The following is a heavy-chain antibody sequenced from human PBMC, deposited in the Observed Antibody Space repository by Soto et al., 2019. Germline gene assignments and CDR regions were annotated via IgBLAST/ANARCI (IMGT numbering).Heavy chain of an antibody. CDR2: IFSSGES. Sequence: EVQLVESGGGLLQPGGSLRLSCAASGFTVSSTYMSWVRQAPGKGLEWVSIIFSSGESFYADSVKGRFTISRDSSDNTVYLQMNSLKAEDTAAYYCARGGIGMVRTFDHWGQGTLVTVSS. V-gene: IGHV3-53*01. J-gene: IGHJ4*02. CDR1: GFTVSSTY. D-gene: IGHD3-10*01. CDR3: ARGGIGMVRTFDH.